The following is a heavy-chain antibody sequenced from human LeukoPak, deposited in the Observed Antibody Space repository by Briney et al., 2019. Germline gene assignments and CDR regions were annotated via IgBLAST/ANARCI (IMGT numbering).Heavy chain of an antibody. J-gene: IGHJ5*02. D-gene: IGHD4-17*01. CDR2: ISSSSTI. V-gene: IGHV3-48*02. CDR3: ARDPLWVTTPNWFDP. Sequence: GGSLRLSCAASGFTFSSYSMNWVRQAPGKGLEWVSYISSSSTIYYADSVKGRFTISRDNAKNSLYLQMNSLRDEDTAVYYCARDPLWVTTPNWFDPWGQGTLVTVSS. CDR1: GFTFSSYS.